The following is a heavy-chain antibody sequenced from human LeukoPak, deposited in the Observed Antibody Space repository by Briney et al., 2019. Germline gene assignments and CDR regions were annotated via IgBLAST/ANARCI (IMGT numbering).Heavy chain of an antibody. CDR2: ISYEGSNK. CDR1: GFTLSTYG. Sequence: GGSLRLSFEASGFTLSTYGMHWVRQSPGKGLKWVAGISYEGSNKYYAYSVTFRFTTSRDNYKNTLYLQMNRMRPEDTAVYYCAKPRGGDSWAFDIWGQGTMVTVSS. J-gene: IGHJ3*02. V-gene: IGHV3-30*18. CDR3: AKPRGGDSWAFDI. D-gene: IGHD2-21*02.